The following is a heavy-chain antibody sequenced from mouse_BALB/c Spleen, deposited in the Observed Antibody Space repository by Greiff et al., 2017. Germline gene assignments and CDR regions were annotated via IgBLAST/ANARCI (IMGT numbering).Heavy chain of an antibody. CDR2: ISSGSSTI. V-gene: IGHV5-17*02. J-gene: IGHJ4*01. CDR1: GFTFSSFG. CDR3: ARSARYYYAMDY. Sequence: EVKLVESGGGLVQPGGSRKLSCAASGFTFSSFGMHWVRQAPEKGLEWVAYISSGSSTIYYADTVKGRFTISRDNPKNTLFLQMTSLRSEDTAMYYCARSARYYYAMDYWGQGTSVTVSS.